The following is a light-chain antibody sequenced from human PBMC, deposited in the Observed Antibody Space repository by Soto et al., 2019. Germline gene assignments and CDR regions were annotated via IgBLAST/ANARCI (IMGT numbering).Light chain of an antibody. CDR1: QSIRKY. CDR2: AAS. V-gene: IGKV1-39*01. J-gene: IGKJ1*01. Sequence: DIPMTQSPSSLSASVGDRVIITCRASQSIRKYLNWYQHKPGKVPTLLIYAASSLQSGVPSRFSGSGSGTECTLTITSLQPEDFATYYCQQSGDTPPWTFGQGTKVEIK. CDR3: QQSGDTPPWT.